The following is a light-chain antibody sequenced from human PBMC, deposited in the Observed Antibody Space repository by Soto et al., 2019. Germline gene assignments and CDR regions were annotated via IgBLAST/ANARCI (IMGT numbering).Light chain of an antibody. CDR3: TSYTTTSTYV. J-gene: IGLJ1*01. CDR2: EVT. V-gene: IGLV2-14*01. Sequence: QSVLTQPASVSGSPGQSITISCTGTSSDVGGYDYVSWYQQHPGKAPELLIYEVTNRPSGISHRFSGSKSGNTASLTISGLQAEDEADYYCTSYTTTSTYVFGTGTKLTVL. CDR1: SSDVGGYDY.